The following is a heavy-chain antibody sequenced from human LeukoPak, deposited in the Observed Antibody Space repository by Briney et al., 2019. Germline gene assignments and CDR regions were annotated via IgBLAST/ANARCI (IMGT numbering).Heavy chain of an antibody. D-gene: IGHD3-16*02. CDR2: INTNTGNP. CDR3: ARDGYDYVWGSYRLVGVDY. J-gene: IGHJ4*02. Sequence: ASVKVSCKASGYTFTSYAMNWVRQAHGQGLEWRGWINTNTGNPTYAQGFTGRFVFSLDTSVSTAYLQISSLKAEDTAVYYCARDGYDYVWGSYRLVGVDYWGQGTLVTVSS. V-gene: IGHV7-4-1*02. CDR1: GYTFTSYA.